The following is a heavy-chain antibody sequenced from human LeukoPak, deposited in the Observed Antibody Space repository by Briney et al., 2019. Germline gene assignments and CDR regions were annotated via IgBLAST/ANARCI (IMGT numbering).Heavy chain of an antibody. J-gene: IGHJ4*02. V-gene: IGHV1-2*02. CDR2: INPNSGGT. CDR3: ARDLLYQLQHYYFDY. CDR1: GYTFTGYY. Sequence: GASLKVSCKASGYTFTGYYMHWVRQAPGQGLEWMGWINPNSGGTNYAQKFQGRVTMTRDTSISTAYMELSRLRSDDTAVYYCARDLLYQLQHYYFDYWGQGTLVTVSS. D-gene: IGHD2-2*01.